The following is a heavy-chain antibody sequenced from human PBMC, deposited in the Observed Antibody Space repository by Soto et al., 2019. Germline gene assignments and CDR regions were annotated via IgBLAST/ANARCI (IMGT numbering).Heavy chain of an antibody. J-gene: IGHJ6*02. CDR1: GGSISSGDYY. D-gene: IGHD4-17*01. CDR3: AREGAHDYGDYVVYYGMDV. CDR2: IYYSGST. V-gene: IGHV4-30-4*01. Sequence: QVQLQESGPGLVKPSQTLSLTCTVSGGSISSGDYYWSWIRQPPGKGLEWSGYIYYSGSTYDNPSLKSRVTISVDTSKNQFSLKLSSVTAADTAVYYCAREGAHDYGDYVVYYGMDVWDQGTTVTVSS.